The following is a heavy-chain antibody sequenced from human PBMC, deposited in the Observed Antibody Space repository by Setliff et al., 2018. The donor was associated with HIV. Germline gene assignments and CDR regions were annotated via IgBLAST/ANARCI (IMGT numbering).Heavy chain of an antibody. Sequence: PGGSLRLSCAASGFTFSDHYMDWVRQAPGKGLEWVGRIRTKANSYTTEYAASVKGRFTISRDDSKNSLYLQMNNLNTEDTAVYYCTPEYNFWSGYYRAPIDYWGQGTLVTVSS. CDR3: TPEYNFWSGYYRAPIDY. CDR1: GFTFSDHY. D-gene: IGHD3-3*01. J-gene: IGHJ4*02. V-gene: IGHV3-72*01. CDR2: IRTKANSYTT.